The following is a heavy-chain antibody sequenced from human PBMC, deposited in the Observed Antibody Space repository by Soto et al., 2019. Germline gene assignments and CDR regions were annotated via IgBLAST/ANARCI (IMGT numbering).Heavy chain of an antibody. V-gene: IGHV2-5*02. Sequence: QITLKESGPTLVKPTQTLTLTCSFSGFSLSTNGVGVGWIRQPPGKALEWLALIYWDDDKRYSPSLETRLAINKDPSKNHVGLTMTNMNPVETATYYCAHRSGDREAYLGQGLLVTVS. CDR1: GFSLSTNGVG. CDR2: IYWDDDK. J-gene: IGHJ4*02. CDR3: AHRSGDREAY. D-gene: IGHD4-17*01.